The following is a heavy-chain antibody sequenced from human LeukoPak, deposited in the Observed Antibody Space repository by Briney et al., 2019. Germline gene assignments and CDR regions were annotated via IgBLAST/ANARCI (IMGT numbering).Heavy chain of an antibody. CDR2: IQRGGSEF. Sequence: GGSLRLSCAASGFTFSSYWMSWVRQAPGKGLEWVANIQRGGSEFYYMDSVRGRFTISRDNAKNSLYLQMNSLRVEDTAVYYCARSPDGFDYWGQGTLVTVSS. V-gene: IGHV3-7*01. J-gene: IGHJ4*02. CDR3: ARSPDGFDY. CDR1: GFTFSSYW.